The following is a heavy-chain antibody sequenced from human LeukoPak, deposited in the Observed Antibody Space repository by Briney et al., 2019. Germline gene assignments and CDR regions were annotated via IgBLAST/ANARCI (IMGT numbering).Heavy chain of an antibody. CDR3: AKGMGYCSSTSCPHDYYGMDV. CDR1: GFTFSSYA. V-gene: IGHV3-23*01. Sequence: GGSLRLSCAASGFTFSSYAMSWVRQAPGKGLEWASAISGSGGSTYYADSVKGRFTISRDNSKNTLYLQMNSLRAEDTAVYHCAKGMGYCSSTSCPHDYYGMDVWGQGTTVTVSS. D-gene: IGHD2-2*01. CDR2: ISGSGGST. J-gene: IGHJ6*02.